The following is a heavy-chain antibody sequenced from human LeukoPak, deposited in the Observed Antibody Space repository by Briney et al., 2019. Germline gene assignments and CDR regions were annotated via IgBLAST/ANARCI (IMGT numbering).Heavy chain of an antibody. CDR2: IYYSGST. D-gene: IGHD3-10*01. Sequence: SQTLSLTCTVSGGSISSGSYYWSWIRQPPGKGLEWIGYIYYSGSTYYNPSLRSRVTMSMDTSRTQFSLRLSSVTAADTAVYYCARAPPYYYGSGSYAPFDYWGQGTLVTVSS. CDR3: ARAPPYYYGSGSYAPFDY. CDR1: GGSISSGSYY. J-gene: IGHJ4*02. V-gene: IGHV4-30-4*07.